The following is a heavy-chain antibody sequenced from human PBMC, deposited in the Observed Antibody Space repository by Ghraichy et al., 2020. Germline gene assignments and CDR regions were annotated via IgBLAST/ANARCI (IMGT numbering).Heavy chain of an antibody. CDR1: GFTFSSHS. D-gene: IGHD3-10*01. V-gene: IGHV3-23*01. J-gene: IGHJ6*02. Sequence: GESLNISCVASGFTFSSHSINWVRQAPGKGLEWVSVISGSGGYTYYADSVKGRFTISRDNSRNTLYLQLNSLSADDTAVYYCAKGGYFGSGSWTGMAVWGQGTTVTVSS. CDR3: AKGGYFGSGSWTGMAV. CDR2: ISGSGGYT.